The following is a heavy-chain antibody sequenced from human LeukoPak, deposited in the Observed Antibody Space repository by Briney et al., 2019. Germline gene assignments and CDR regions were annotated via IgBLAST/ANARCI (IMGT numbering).Heavy chain of an antibody. CDR1: GGSISSYY. Sequence: SETLSLTCTVSGGSISSYYWSWIRQPAGKGLEWIGRLYTSGSTNYNPSLKSRVTMSVDKSKNQFSLKLSSVTAADTAVYYCARDGSGWCQYYFDYWGQGTLLTVSS. J-gene: IGHJ4*02. D-gene: IGHD6-19*01. CDR2: LYTSGST. CDR3: ARDGSGWCQYYFDY. V-gene: IGHV4-4*07.